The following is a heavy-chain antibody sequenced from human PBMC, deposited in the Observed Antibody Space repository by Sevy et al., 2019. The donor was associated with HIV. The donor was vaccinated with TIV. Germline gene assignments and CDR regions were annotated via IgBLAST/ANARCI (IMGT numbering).Heavy chain of an antibody. CDR1: GFTFSSYS. CDR2: ISSSSSYR. CDR3: ARGYSNYLIDY. D-gene: IGHD4-4*01. Sequence: GGSLRLSCAASGFTFSSYSMNWVRQAPGKGLEWVSSISSSSSYRYYAGSVKGRFTISRDNAKTSLFLQMNSLRAEDTAVYYCARGYSNYLIDYWGQGTLVTVSS. J-gene: IGHJ4*02. V-gene: IGHV3-21*01.